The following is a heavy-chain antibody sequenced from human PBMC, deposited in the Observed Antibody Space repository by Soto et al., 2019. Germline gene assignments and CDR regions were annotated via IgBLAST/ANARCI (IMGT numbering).Heavy chain of an antibody. CDR3: ARDRHYYDSSGSSYYFDY. D-gene: IGHD3-22*01. J-gene: IGHJ4*02. Sequence: GASVKVSCKASGYTFITYTVHWVRQAPGQRLEWMGRIDAGNGNTRYSQKFQGRVTITRDTSASTVYMELSSLNSEDTAVFYCARDRHYYDSSGSSYYFDYWGQGTLVTVSS. V-gene: IGHV1-3*01. CDR2: IDAGNGNT. CDR1: GYTFITYT.